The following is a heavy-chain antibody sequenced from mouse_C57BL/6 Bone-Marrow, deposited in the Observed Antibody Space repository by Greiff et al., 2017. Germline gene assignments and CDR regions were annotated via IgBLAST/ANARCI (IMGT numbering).Heavy chain of an antibody. CDR3: ASQGWLLEEFYYAMDY. J-gene: IGHJ4*01. CDR2: ISNGGGST. V-gene: IGHV5-12*01. CDR1: GFTFSDYY. Sequence: EVKLVESGGGLVQPGGSLKLSCAASGFTFSDYYMYWVRQTPEKRLKWVAYISNGGGSTYYPDTVKGRFTISRDNAKNTLYLQMSRLKSEDTAMYYCASQGWLLEEFYYAMDYWGQGTSVTVSS. D-gene: IGHD2-3*01.